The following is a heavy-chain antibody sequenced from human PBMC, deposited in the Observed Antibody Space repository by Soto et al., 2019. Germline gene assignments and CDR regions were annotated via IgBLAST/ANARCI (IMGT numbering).Heavy chain of an antibody. D-gene: IGHD1-26*01. Sequence: EMQLLESGGGLVQPGGSLRLSCAASGFTFTSYAMNWVRQGPGTGLEWVSGISANGGATYYADSVKGRFNISRDNSKDTLFLEMNSLRAEDTAVYFCVKDYRSYSGSYGGRYFDLWGRGTLVTVSA. J-gene: IGHJ2*01. CDR1: GFTFTSYA. CDR3: VKDYRSYSGSYGGRYFDL. V-gene: IGHV3-23*01. CDR2: ISANGGAT.